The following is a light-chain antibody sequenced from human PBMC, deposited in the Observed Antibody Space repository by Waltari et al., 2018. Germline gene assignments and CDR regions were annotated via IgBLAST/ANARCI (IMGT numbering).Light chain of an antibody. CDR2: GSI. Sequence: QSLLTQPPSVSGAPGQRITIPCTGSRSNIGAGYEVHRYQQFPGTPPKLLIFGSINRASVVPARCSGSKSGTSASLAITGLQPEDEADYYCQSYDSSLTGFWVFGGGTKLTVV. CDR1: RSNIGAGYE. J-gene: IGLJ3*02. V-gene: IGLV1-40*01. CDR3: QSYDSSLTGFWV.